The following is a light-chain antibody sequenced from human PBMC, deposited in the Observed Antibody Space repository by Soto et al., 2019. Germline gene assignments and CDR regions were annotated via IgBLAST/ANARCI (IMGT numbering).Light chain of an antibody. Sequence: QSALTQPPSASGSPGQSVTFSCTGTTSDVGGYSFVSWYQQHPGKAPKLIIYEVSKRPSGVPDRFSGSKSGKTASLTVSGLQAEDEADYYCSSYAGSNNYVVFGGGTKVTVL. V-gene: IGLV2-8*01. CDR1: TSDVGGYSF. CDR2: EVS. J-gene: IGLJ2*01. CDR3: SSYAGSNNYVV.